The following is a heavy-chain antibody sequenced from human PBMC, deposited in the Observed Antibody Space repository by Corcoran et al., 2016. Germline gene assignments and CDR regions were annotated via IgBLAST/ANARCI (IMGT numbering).Heavy chain of an antibody. J-gene: IGHJ4*02. V-gene: IGHV3-23*01. CDR2: ITSGGSST. CDR1: GFTVTNYA. CDR3: ANKAIAARPPMG. D-gene: IGHD6-6*01. Sequence: EVHLLESGGGLVQPGGSLRLSCAAAGFTVTNYAMSWVRQTPGKGLEWVSGITSGGSSTYYADSVKGRFTISRDNSNNMLDLQMNSLRAEDTAIYYCANKAIAARPPMGWGQGTLVTVSS.